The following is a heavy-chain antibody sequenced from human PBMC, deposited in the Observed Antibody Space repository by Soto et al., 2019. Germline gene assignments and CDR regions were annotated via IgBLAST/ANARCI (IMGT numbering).Heavy chain of an antibody. CDR1: GFTFSSYG. Sequence: GGSLRLSCAASGFTFSSYGMHWVRQAPGKGLEWVAVISYDGSNKYYADSVKGRFTISRDNSKNTLYLQMNSLRAEDTAVYYCAKGSMTTGYGMDVWGQGTTVTVSS. J-gene: IGHJ6*02. CDR2: ISYDGSNK. D-gene: IGHD4-4*01. V-gene: IGHV3-30*18. CDR3: AKGSMTTGYGMDV.